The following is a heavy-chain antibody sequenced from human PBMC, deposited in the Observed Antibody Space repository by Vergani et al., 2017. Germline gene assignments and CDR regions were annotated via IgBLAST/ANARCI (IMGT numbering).Heavy chain of an antibody. D-gene: IGHD3-10*01. CDR3: AKDILHSGSGSYYVYYYYGMDV. CDR1: GFTFSSYS. V-gene: IGHV3-30*02. J-gene: IGHJ6*02. Sequence: QVQLVESGGGVVQPGRSLRLSCAASGFTFSSYSMHWVRQAPGKGLEWVAFIRYDGSNKYYADSVKGRFTISRDNSKNTLYLQMNSLRAEDTAVYYCAKDILHSGSGSYYVYYYYGMDVWGQGTTVTVSS. CDR2: IRYDGSNK.